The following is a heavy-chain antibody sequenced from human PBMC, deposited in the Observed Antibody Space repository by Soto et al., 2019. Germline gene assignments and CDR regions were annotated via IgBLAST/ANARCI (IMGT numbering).Heavy chain of an antibody. CDR3: TTGVRV. Sequence: QXAXSGGGSVXXXGXXXLSCVGSGFDFTNAWGNWVRQTPGEGLEWVGHVKRKIDGETTEYAPPVXGXXXXXXXXXXXXXXLQMESLKIEDTAIYYCTTGVRVWGQGTLVTVSS. V-gene: IGHV3-15*07. D-gene: IGHD3-10*01. J-gene: IGHJ4*02. CDR2: VKRKIDGETT. CDR1: GFDFTNAW.